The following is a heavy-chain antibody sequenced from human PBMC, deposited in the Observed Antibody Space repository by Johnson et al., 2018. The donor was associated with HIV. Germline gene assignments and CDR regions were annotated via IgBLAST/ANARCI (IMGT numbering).Heavy chain of an antibody. V-gene: IGHV3-66*01. CDR3: AKDLFYDPHAFDI. D-gene: IGHD2/OR15-2a*01. CDR2: IYSGDNT. Sequence: VQLVESGGGLVKPGGSLRLSCAASGFTVSSNYMSWVRQAPGKGLEWVSVIYSGDNTYYADSVKGRFTISRDNSKNTLYLQMNSLRAEDTALYYCAKDLFYDPHAFDIWGQGTMVTVSS. CDR1: GFTVSSNY. J-gene: IGHJ3*02.